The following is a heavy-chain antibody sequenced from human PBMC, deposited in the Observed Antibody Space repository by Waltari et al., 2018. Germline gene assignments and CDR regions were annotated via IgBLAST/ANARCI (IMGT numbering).Heavy chain of an antibody. V-gene: IGHV1-69*04. D-gene: IGHD1-26*01. J-gene: IGHJ5*02. CDR3: ARARVGATKDGYNWFDP. CDR2: IIPILGIA. Sequence: QVQLVQSGAEVKKPGSSVKVSCKASGGTFSSYAISWVRQAPGQGLEWMGGIIPILGIANYAQKFQGRVTITADESTSTAYMELSSLRSEDTAVYYCARARVGATKDGYNWFDPWGQGTLVTVSS. CDR1: GGTFSSYA.